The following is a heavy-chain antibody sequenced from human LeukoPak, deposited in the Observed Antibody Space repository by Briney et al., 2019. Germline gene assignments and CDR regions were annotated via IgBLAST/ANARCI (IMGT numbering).Heavy chain of an antibody. CDR2: LGSGGYT. CDR3: VRETLGVGAKAFDI. CDR1: GFTFSNYE. J-gene: IGHJ3*02. V-gene: IGHV3-13*04. Sequence: GGSLRLSCAASGFTFSNYEIHWVRQVTGQGLEWVSALGSGGYTHYAGSVKGRFTVSREGAKNSLYLQMNSLRAGDTAVYYCVRETLGVGAKAFDIWGQGTMVIVSS. D-gene: IGHD2-8*01.